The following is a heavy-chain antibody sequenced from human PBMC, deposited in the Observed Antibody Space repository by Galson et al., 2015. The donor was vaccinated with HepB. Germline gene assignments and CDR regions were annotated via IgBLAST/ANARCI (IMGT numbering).Heavy chain of an antibody. D-gene: IGHD2-8*02. CDR2: LYSGGTT. J-gene: IGHJ4*02. CDR1: GFTVSSNY. CDR3: ARGPSWELLGDF. Sequence: SLRLSCAASGFTVSSNYMTWVRQAPGKGLEWVSVLYSGGTTHYADSVKGRFTISRDNSKNTLYLQMSSLRIEDTAVYYCARGPSWELLGDFWGQGTLVTVSS. V-gene: IGHV3-53*01.